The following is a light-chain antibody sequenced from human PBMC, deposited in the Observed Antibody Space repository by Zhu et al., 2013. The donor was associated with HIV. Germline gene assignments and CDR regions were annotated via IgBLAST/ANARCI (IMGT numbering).Light chain of an antibody. CDR3: QQSHSMVS. J-gene: IGKJ4*02. CDR2: GTS. CDR1: QSISTY. V-gene: IGKV1-39*01. Sequence: DIQMTQSPSSLSASVGDRVIITCRASQSISTYLNWYQQKPGKAPKILIYGTSTLQSGVPSRFSGSGSGTDFTLTISSLQPEDFATYHCQQSHSMVSFGGGTKVEIK.